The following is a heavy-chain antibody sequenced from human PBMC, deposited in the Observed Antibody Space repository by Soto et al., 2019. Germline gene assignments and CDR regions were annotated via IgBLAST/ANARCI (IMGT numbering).Heavy chain of an antibody. V-gene: IGHV1-18*04. CDR2: ISAYNGNT. CDR3: ASMLVGATGFDY. J-gene: IGHJ4*02. CDR1: GYTFTDYY. D-gene: IGHD1-26*01. Sequence: ASVKVSCKASGYTFTDYYMHWVRHAPGQGLEWMGWISAYNGNTNYAQKLQGRVTMTTDTSTSTAYMELRSLRSDDTAVYYCASMLVGATGFDYWGQGTLVTVSS.